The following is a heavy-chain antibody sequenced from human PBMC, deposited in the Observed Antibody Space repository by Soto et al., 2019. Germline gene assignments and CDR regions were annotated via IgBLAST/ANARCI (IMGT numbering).Heavy chain of an antibody. CDR1: GGSISSSSYY. V-gene: IGHV4-39*01. D-gene: IGHD6-13*01. J-gene: IGHJ4*02. CDR2: IYYSGST. CDR3: ARLVVGSCWYYFDY. Sequence: SETLSLTCTVSGGSISSSSYYWGWIRQPPGKGLEWIGSIYYSGSTYYNPSLKSRVTISVDTSKNQFSLKLSSVTAADTAVYYCARLVVGSCWYYFDYWGQGTLVTVSS.